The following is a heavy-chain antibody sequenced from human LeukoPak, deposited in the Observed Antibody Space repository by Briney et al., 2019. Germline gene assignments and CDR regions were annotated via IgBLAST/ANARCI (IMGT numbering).Heavy chain of an antibody. CDR2: IYYSGST. J-gene: IGHJ3*02. CDR3: ARVRYNWNYLRNAFDI. V-gene: IGHV4-59*01. Sequence: SETLSLTCTVSGGSISSYYWSWIRQPPGKGLEWIEYIYYSGSTNYNPSLKSRVTISVDTSKNQFSLKLSSVTAADTAVYYRARVRYNWNYLRNAFDIWGQGTMVTVSS. D-gene: IGHD1-7*01. CDR1: GGSISSYY.